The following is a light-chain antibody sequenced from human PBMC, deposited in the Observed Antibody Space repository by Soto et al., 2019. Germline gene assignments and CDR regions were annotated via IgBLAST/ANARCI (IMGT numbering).Light chain of an antibody. CDR3: KQYGSSLPT. J-gene: IGKJ1*01. CDR1: QSVSSSY. CDR2: GAS. Sequence: EIVLTQSPGTLSLSPGERATLSCRASQSVSSSYLAWYQQKPGQAHRLLIYGASSRATGIQDRFSGSGSGTDFTLTIRRLEPEDFAVYYCKQYGSSLPTFGQGTKVDI. V-gene: IGKV3-20*01.